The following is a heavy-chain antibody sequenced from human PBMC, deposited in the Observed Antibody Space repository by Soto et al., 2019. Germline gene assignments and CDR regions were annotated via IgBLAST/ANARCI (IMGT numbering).Heavy chain of an antibody. CDR2: ISGSGGST. D-gene: IGHD3-3*01. CDR3: AKDTYYDFGMDV. J-gene: IGHJ6*02. V-gene: IGHV3-23*01. CDR1: GFTFSSYA. Sequence: GGSLRLSCAASGFTFSSYAMIWVRQAPGKGLEWVSAISGSGGSTYYADSVKGRFTISRDNSKNTLYLQMNSLRAEDTAVYYCAKDTYYDFGMDVWGQGTTVTVSS.